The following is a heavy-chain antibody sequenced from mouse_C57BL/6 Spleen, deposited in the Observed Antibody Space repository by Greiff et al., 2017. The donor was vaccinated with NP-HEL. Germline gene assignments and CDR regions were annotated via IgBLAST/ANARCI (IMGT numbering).Heavy chain of an antibody. CDR2: ISDGGSYT. CDR3: ARDPLYGSSFDY. J-gene: IGHJ2*01. Sequence: DVMLVESGGGLVKPGGSLKLSCAASGFTFSSYAMSWVRQTPEKRLEWVATISDGGSYTYYPDNVKGRFTISRDNAKNNLYLQMSHLKSEDTAMYYCARDPLYGSSFDYWGQGTTLTVSS. CDR1: GFTFSSYA. D-gene: IGHD1-1*01. V-gene: IGHV5-4*01.